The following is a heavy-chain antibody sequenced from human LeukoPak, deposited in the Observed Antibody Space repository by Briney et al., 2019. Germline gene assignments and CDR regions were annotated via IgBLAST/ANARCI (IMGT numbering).Heavy chain of an antibody. CDR1: GRSIRSTNW. CDR3: SIESRPFCTFGY. CDR2: ISLSGKT. J-gene: IGHJ4*02. V-gene: IGHV4/OR15-8*02. D-gene: IGHD2-2*01. Sequence: SDTLSLTQCLSGRSIRSTNWWGWVRQPQGQGLEWIGEISLSGKTNFNPSLHGRVTMSIAKSRYKLPLKLMSVTAADTAIYYCSIESRPFCTFGYWGQGTLVIVSP.